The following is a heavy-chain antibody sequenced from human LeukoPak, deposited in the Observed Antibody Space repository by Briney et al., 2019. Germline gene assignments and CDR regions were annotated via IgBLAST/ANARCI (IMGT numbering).Heavy chain of an antibody. Sequence: GGSLRLSCAASGFTFSSYAMSWVRQAPGKGLEWVAAISGSGGSTYYADSVKGRFTISGDNSRSTLYLQMNSLRAEDTVVYYCAKDTKGLFDPWGQGTLVTVSS. D-gene: IGHD1-1*01. J-gene: IGHJ5*02. CDR2: ISGSGGST. CDR1: GFTFSSYA. V-gene: IGHV3-23*01. CDR3: AKDTKGLFDP.